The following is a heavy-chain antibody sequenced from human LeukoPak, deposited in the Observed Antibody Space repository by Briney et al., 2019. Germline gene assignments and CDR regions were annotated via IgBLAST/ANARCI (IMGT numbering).Heavy chain of an antibody. D-gene: IGHD1-1*01. Sequence: ASVTVSCKASGGTFSSYAISWVRQAPGQGLEWMGGTIPIFGTANYAQKFQGRVTITTDESTSTAYMELSSLRSEDTAVYYCALAWNQYDSYMDVWGKGTTVTVSS. J-gene: IGHJ6*03. V-gene: IGHV1-69*05. CDR1: GGTFSSYA. CDR3: ALAWNQYDSYMDV. CDR2: TIPIFGTA.